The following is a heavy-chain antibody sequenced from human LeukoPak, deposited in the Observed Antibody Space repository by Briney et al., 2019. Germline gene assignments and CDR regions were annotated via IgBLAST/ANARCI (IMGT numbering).Heavy chain of an antibody. CDR2: IKQDGSEK. CDR3: ANPGIEMATITGY. J-gene: IGHJ4*02. D-gene: IGHD5-24*01. CDR1: GFTFSSYW. Sequence: GGSLRLSCAASGFTFSSYWMSWVRQAPGKGLEWVANIKQDGSEKYYVDSVKGRFTISRDNSKNTLYLQMNSLRAEDTAVYYCANPGIEMATITGYWGQGTLVTVSS. V-gene: IGHV3-7*01.